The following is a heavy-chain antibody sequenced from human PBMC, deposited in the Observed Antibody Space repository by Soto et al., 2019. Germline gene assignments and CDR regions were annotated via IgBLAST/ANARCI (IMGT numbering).Heavy chain of an antibody. CDR1: GYTFTRYG. J-gene: IGHJ6*02. D-gene: IGHD6-13*01. Sequence: ASVKVSCKASGYTFTRYGISWVRQAPGQGLEWMGWISGYNGDTKYAQKFQGRVTMTVDTSTTTAYMELRSLTSDDRAVYYCEKKGQPTSYYYGMDVWGHGNTVNVS. CDR2: ISGYNGDT. CDR3: EKKGQPTSYYYGMDV. V-gene: IGHV1-18*01.